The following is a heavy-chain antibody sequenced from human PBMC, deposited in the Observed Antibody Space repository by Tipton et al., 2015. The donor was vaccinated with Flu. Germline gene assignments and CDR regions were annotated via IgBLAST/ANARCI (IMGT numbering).Heavy chain of an antibody. D-gene: IGHD1-26*01. J-gene: IGHJ3*02. CDR3: ARDHSGGYLEIDAFDI. CDR1: GYTFTSYG. Sequence: QVQLVQSGAEVKKPGASVKVSCKASGYTFTSYGISWVRQAPGQGLEWMGWISAYNGNTNYAQKLQGRVTMTTDTSTSTAYMELRSLRSDDTAMYYCARDHSGGYLEIDAFDIWGQGTMVTVSS. V-gene: IGHV1-18*01. CDR2: ISAYNGNT.